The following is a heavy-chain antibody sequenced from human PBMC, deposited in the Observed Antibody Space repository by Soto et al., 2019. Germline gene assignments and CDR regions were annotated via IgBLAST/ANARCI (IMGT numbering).Heavy chain of an antibody. D-gene: IGHD3-3*01. CDR1: GGSFSGYY. CDR3: ASLVRRGYYPCYCYCGMDV. Sequence: PSETLSLTCAVYGGSFSGYYWSWIRQPPGKGLEWIGEINHSGSTNYNPSLKSRVTISVDTSKKQFSLKLSSDTAADTAVYYCASLVRRGYYPCYCYCGMDVWGQGPTVTVAS. CDR2: INHSGST. V-gene: IGHV4-34*01. J-gene: IGHJ6*02.